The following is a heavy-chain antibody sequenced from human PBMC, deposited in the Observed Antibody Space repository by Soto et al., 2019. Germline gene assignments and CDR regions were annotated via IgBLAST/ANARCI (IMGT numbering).Heavy chain of an antibody. CDR3: ARLGAQNDH. CDR1: GGTFSTFT. D-gene: IGHD3-16*01. CDR2: IIPFLNIS. J-gene: IGHJ5*02. V-gene: IGHV1-69*09. Sequence: QVQLVQSGADVKKPGSSVKVSCKTFGGTFSTFTLSWVRQAPGQGLLWMGSIIPFLNISNIDATFLGRLTITADESTRTAYMELGSLTREDTAIYFCARLGAQNDHWGHGARITVSS.